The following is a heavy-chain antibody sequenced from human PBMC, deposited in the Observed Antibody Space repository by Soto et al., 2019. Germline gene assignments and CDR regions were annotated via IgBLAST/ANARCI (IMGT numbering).Heavy chain of an antibody. D-gene: IGHD5-12*01. CDR2: IYYSGST. J-gene: IGHJ6*02. Sequence: PSETLSLTCTVSGDSVRSYYWTCIRQPPGKGLELIGYIYYSGSTRYNPSLKSRVTISVDMSKNQFSLKLSSVIAADTAVYYCARAYGGFDNGLDVWGQGTAVTVSS. CDR3: ARAYGGFDNGLDV. V-gene: IGHV4-59*02. CDR1: GDSVRSYY.